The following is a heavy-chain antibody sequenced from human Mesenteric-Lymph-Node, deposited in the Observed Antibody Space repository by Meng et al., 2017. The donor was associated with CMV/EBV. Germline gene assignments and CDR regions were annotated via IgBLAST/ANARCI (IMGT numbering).Heavy chain of an antibody. CDR1: GFTFDDYA. V-gene: IGHV3-9*01. D-gene: IGHD2-2*01. CDR2: ISWNSGSI. CDR3: ATGYCTSTTCYGAFDI. J-gene: IGHJ3*02. Sequence: SLKISCAASGFTFDDYAMHWVRQAPGKGLEWVSGISWNSGSIGYADSVKGRFTISRDNAKNSLYLQMNSLRAEDTALYYCATGYCTSTTCYGAFDIWGRGTMVTVSS.